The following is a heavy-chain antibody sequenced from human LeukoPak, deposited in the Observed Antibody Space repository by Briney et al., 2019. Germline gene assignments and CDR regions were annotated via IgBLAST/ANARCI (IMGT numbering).Heavy chain of an antibody. CDR1: GFTFSSYA. J-gene: IGHJ4*02. V-gene: IGHV3-30*18. CDR3: AKDQGSGIAAAGLDY. Sequence: GGSLRLSCAASGFTFSSYAMSWVRQAPGKGLEWVAVISYDGSNKYYADSVKGRFTISRDNSKNTLYLQMNSLRAEDTAVYYCAKDQGSGIAAAGLDYWGQGTLVTASS. CDR2: ISYDGSNK. D-gene: IGHD6-13*01.